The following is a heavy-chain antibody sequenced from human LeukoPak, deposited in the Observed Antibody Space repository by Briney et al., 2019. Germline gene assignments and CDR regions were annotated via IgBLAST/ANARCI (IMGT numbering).Heavy chain of an antibody. Sequence: ASVKVSCKASGYTFIRYAINWLRQVPGQGLEWMGWINMYTANPAYAQGFTERFVFSLDTSVSTAYLEISNLKAEDTAVYYCARHDNDDDFDYWGQGTLVTVSS. CDR2: INMYTANP. J-gene: IGHJ4*02. D-gene: IGHD3-16*01. CDR1: GYTFIRYA. V-gene: IGHV7-4-1*02. CDR3: ARHDNDDDFDY.